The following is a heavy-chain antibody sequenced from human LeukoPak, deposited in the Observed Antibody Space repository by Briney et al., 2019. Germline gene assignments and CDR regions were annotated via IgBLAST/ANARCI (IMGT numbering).Heavy chain of an antibody. V-gene: IGHV4-4*07. CDR2: MSTSGNS. CDR1: GGSISGYY. CDR3: ARGQYQLLWSSYYYYGMDV. D-gene: IGHD2-2*01. J-gene: IGHJ6*02. Sequence: PSETLSLTCTVSGGSISGYYWSWIRQPAGKGLEWIGRMSTSGNSNYIPSLVSRVTISVDTSKNQFSLKLGSVTAADTAVYYCARGQYQLLWSSYYYYGMDVWGQGTTVTVSS.